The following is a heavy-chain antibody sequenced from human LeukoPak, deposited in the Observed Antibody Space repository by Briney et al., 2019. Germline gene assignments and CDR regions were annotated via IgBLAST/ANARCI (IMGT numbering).Heavy chain of an antibody. CDR2: ISYDGTSK. D-gene: IGHD1-1*01. Sequence: PGRSLRLSCAASGFTFSSYGMHWVRQAPGKGLEWVTVISYDGTSKYYADSVQGRFIVSRDNSKNTVYLEIDSLRGEDTAVYYCARASHQTPDVDNFFSMDVWGQGTTVRVS. CDR1: GFTFSSYG. V-gene: IGHV3-30*03. J-gene: IGHJ6*02. CDR3: ARASHQTPDVDNFFSMDV.